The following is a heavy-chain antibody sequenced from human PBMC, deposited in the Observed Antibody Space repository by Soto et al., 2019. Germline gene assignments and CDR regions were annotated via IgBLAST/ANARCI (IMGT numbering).Heavy chain of an antibody. J-gene: IGHJ4*02. Sequence: QLQLQESGSGQVKPSQTLSLTCAGSGGSISSGGYSWSWIRQPPGKGLEWIGYIYHSGSTYYNPSPESRVTIAVDRSKNQVSLKLSSVTAADTAVYYCARGMTTVTTFDYWGQGTLVTVSS. CDR1: GGSISSGGYS. V-gene: IGHV4-30-2*01. CDR3: ARGMTTVTTFDY. CDR2: IYHSGST. D-gene: IGHD4-17*01.